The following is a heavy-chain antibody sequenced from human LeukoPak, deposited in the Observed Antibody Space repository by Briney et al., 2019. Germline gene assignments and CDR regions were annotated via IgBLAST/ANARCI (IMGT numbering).Heavy chain of an antibody. CDR3: ARAGYCSSTSCYALGAYYYYYMDV. CDR2: ISSSSYI. D-gene: IGHD2-2*01. J-gene: IGHJ6*03. Sequence: GGSLRLSCAASGFTFSSYSMNWVRQAPGKGLEWVSSISSSSYIYYADSVKGRFTISRDNAKNSLYLQMNSLRAEDTAVYYCARAGYCSSTSCYALGAYYYYYMDVWGKGTTVTISS. CDR1: GFTFSSYS. V-gene: IGHV3-21*01.